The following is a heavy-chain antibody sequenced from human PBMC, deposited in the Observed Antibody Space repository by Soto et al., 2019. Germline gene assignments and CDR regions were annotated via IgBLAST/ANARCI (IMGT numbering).Heavy chain of an antibody. D-gene: IGHD5-12*01. Sequence: ASVKVSCKASGYTFTSYGISWVRQAPGQGLEWMGWISAYNGNTNYAQKLQGRVTMTTDTSTSTAYMELRSLRSDDTAVYYCASWGSREATIYYYGMDVWGQGTTVTVSS. CDR2: ISAYNGNT. V-gene: IGHV1-18*01. CDR1: GYTFTSYG. J-gene: IGHJ6*02. CDR3: ASWGSREATIYYYGMDV.